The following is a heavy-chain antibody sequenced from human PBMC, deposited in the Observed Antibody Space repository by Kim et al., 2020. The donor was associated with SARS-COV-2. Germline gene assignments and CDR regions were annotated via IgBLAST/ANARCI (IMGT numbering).Heavy chain of an antibody. Sequence: NYAQKLQGRVTMTTDTSTSTAYMELRSLRSDDTAVYYCARDIPDSRVYWGQGTLVTVSS. J-gene: IGHJ4*02. CDR3: ARDIPDSRVY. V-gene: IGHV1-18*01. D-gene: IGHD2-21*01.